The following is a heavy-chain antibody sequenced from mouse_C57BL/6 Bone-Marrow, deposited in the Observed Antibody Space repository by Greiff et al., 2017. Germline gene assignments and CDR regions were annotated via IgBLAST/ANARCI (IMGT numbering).Heavy chain of an antibody. J-gene: IGHJ2*01. CDR2: IRNKANGYTT. CDR3: ARYYYGLFDY. V-gene: IGHV7-3*01. Sequence: DVQLVESGGGLVQPGGSLSLSCAASGFTFTDYYMSWVRQPPGKALEWLGFIRNKANGYTTEYSASVKGRFTISRDNSQSILYLQMNALRAEDSATYYCARYYYGLFDYWGQGTTLTVSS. D-gene: IGHD1-1*01. CDR1: GFTFTDYY.